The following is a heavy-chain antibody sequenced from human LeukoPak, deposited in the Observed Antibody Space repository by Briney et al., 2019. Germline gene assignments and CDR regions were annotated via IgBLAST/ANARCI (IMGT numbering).Heavy chain of an antibody. V-gene: IGHV1-3*01. CDR3: ARSVYHGSGSYPFDY. D-gene: IGHD3-10*01. Sequence: ASVKVSCKASGYTFTSYAMHWVRQAPGQRLEWMGWINAGNGNTKYSQKFQGRVTITRDTSASTAYMELSSLRSEDTAVYYCARSVYHGSGSYPFDYWGQGTLVTVSS. CDR2: INAGNGNT. J-gene: IGHJ4*02. CDR1: GYTFTSYA.